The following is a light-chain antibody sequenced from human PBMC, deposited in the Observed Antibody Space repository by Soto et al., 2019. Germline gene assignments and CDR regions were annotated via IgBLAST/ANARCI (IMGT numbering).Light chain of an antibody. J-gene: IGLJ1*01. V-gene: IGLV2-14*03. CDR2: DVS. CDR1: SSDVDVYKY. CDR3: SSYTSSSTLGV. Sequence: QSALTQPASVSGSPGQSITISCTGTSSDVDVYKYVSWYQHHPGKAPKLIIYDVSYRPSGVSNRFSGSTSGNAASLTISGLQADDEADYYCSSYTSSSTLGVFGTGTKLTAL.